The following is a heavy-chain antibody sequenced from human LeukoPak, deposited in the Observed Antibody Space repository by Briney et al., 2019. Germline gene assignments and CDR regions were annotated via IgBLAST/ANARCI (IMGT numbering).Heavy chain of an antibody. V-gene: IGHV3-13*01. J-gene: IGHJ6*02. CDR3: ARVPGIAAAGIGYYYYGMDV. CDR2: IGTAGDT. CDR1: GFTFSSYD. D-gene: IGHD6-13*01. Sequence: GGSLRLSCAASGFTFSSYDMYWVRQATGKGLEWVSAIGTAGDTYYPGSVKGRFTISRENAKNSLYLQMNSLRAGDTAVYYCARVPGIAAAGIGYYYYGMDVWGQGTTVTVSS.